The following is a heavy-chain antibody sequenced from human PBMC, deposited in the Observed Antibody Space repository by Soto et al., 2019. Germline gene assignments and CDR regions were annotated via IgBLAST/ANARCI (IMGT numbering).Heavy chain of an antibody. Sequence: GGSLRLSCAASGFTFSSYAMSWVRQAPGKGLEWVSAISGSGGSTYYADSVKGRFTISRDNSKNTLYLQMNSLRAEDTAVYYCATLRSGSYYARRAFDIWGQGTMVTV. J-gene: IGHJ3*02. D-gene: IGHD1-26*01. CDR2: ISGSGGST. CDR3: ATLRSGSYYARRAFDI. V-gene: IGHV3-23*01. CDR1: GFTFSSYA.